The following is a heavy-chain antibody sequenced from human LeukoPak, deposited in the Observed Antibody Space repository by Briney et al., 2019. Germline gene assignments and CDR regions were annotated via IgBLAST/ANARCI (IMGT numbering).Heavy chain of an antibody. CDR3: ARSQFYGSGSYQGRWFDP. J-gene: IGHJ5*02. D-gene: IGHD3-10*01. CDR2: IYYSGST. CDR1: GGSISSGDYS. V-gene: IGHV4-30-4*07. Sequence: SQTLSLTCAVSGGSISSGDYSWSWIRQPPGKGLEWIGNIYYSGSTYYNPSLKSRVNISVDTSKNQFSLKLTSVTAADTAVYYCARSQFYGSGSYQGRWFDPWGQGTLVTVSS.